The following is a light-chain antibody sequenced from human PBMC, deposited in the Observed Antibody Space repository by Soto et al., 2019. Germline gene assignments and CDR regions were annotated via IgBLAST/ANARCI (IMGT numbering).Light chain of an antibody. CDR1: QSVLYSSNNKNQ. J-gene: IGKJ2*01. CDR2: WAS. CDR3: QKYYSNPPYT. Sequence: DIVMTQSPDSLAVSLGERATINCKSSQSVLYSSNNKNQLAWYQQKPGQPPKLLIYWASTRESGVPDRFSGSGSGTDFTLTISSVQAEDVAVYYCQKYYSNPPYTFGQGTKLEIK. V-gene: IGKV4-1*01.